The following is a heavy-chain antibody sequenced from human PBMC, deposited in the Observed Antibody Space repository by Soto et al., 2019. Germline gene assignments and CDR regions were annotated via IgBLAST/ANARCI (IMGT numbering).Heavy chain of an antibody. CDR3: ARVPAYCGGDCYFDY. Sequence: QVQLVQSGAEVQKPGSSVKVSCKASGGTFSSYTISWVRQAPGQGLEWMGRIIPILGIANYAQKFQGRVTITADKSTSTAYMELSSLRSEDTAVYYCARVPAYCGGDCYFDYWGQGTLVTVSS. V-gene: IGHV1-69*02. J-gene: IGHJ4*02. CDR1: GGTFSSYT. CDR2: IIPILGIA. D-gene: IGHD2-21*01.